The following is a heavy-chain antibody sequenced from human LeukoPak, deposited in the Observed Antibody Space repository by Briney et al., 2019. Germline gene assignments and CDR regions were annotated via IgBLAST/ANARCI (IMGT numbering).Heavy chain of an antibody. Sequence: SETLSLTCTVSGGSINSGDFYWSWIRQPPGKGLEWIGYIYYSGSTYYNSSLKSRVTISIDTSKNQFSLNLTSVTAADTAVYYCARETPLRYFDPWGQGTLVTVSS. CDR2: IYYSGST. CDR1: GGSINSGDFY. CDR3: ARETPLRYFDP. V-gene: IGHV4-30-4*01. J-gene: IGHJ5*02. D-gene: IGHD3-9*01.